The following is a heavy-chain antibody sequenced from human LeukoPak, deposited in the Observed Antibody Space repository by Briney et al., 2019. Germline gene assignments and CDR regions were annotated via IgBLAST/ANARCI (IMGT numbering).Heavy chain of an antibody. D-gene: IGHD1-14*01. CDR1: GFIFSIYD. J-gene: IGHJ4*02. Sequence: PGGSLRLSCAASGFIFSIYDMTWVRQSPGKGLEWVSSITSSGTATFYADAVKGRFTISRENSKNTLYLQMNSLRDEDTAVYYCGEGGISTTGIDNWGQGTLVTVTS. V-gene: IGHV3-23*01. CDR2: ITSSGTAT. CDR3: GEGGISTTGIDN.